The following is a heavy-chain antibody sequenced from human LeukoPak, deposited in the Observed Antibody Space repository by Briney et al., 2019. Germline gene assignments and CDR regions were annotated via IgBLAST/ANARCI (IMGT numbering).Heavy chain of an antibody. D-gene: IGHD7-27*01. CDR1: GGSISGYY. CDR2: INHSGST. J-gene: IGHJ5*02. Sequence: SETLSLTCTVFGGSISGYYWSWIRQPPGKGLEWIGEINHSGSTNYNPSLKSRVTISVDTSKNQFSLKLSSVTAADTAVYYCAREKTLGHWFDPWGQGTLVTVSS. V-gene: IGHV4-34*01. CDR3: AREKTLGHWFDP.